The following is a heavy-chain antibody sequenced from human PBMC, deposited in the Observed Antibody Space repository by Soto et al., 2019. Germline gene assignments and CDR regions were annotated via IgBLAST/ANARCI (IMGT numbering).Heavy chain of an antibody. CDR1: GGSTSSGDYY. Sequence: PSETLSLTCTVSGGSTSSGDYYWSWIRQPPGKGLEWIGYIYYSGSTYYNPSLKSRITISVDTSKNQFSLKLSSVTAADTAVYYCARSGHLYDSSGFYWYLDLWGSGTRGTVSS. CDR3: ARSGHLYDSSGFYWYLDL. V-gene: IGHV4-30-4*01. J-gene: IGHJ2*01. CDR2: IYYSGST. D-gene: IGHD3-22*01.